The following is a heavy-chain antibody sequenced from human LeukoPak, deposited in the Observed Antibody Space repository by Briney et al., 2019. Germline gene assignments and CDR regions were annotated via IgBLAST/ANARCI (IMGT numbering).Heavy chain of an antibody. J-gene: IGHJ5*02. Sequence: GGSLRLSRAASGFTLSGSAMHWVRQASGKGLEWVGRIRSKANSYATAYAASVKGRFTISRDDSTNTAYLQMNSLQTEDTAVYYCTRSHNGIPSGFDPWGQGTLVTVSS. CDR2: IRSKANSYAT. CDR1: GFTLSGSA. V-gene: IGHV3-73*01. D-gene: IGHD1-1*01. CDR3: TRSHNGIPSGFDP.